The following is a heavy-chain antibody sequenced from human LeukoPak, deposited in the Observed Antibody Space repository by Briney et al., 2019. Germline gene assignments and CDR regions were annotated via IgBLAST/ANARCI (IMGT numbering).Heavy chain of an antibody. CDR3: AKSLRNGSGWASDY. CDR2: ITWSNGEI. V-gene: IGHV3-9*03. Sequence: GGSLRLSCAASGLTFDVYAVHWVRQAPGKGLEWVSGITWSNGEIAYADSVKGRFTISRDNAKMYLQMNSLRTEDMAVYYCAKSLRNGSGWASDYWGQGTLVTVSS. J-gene: IGHJ4*02. D-gene: IGHD6-19*01. CDR1: GLTFDVYA.